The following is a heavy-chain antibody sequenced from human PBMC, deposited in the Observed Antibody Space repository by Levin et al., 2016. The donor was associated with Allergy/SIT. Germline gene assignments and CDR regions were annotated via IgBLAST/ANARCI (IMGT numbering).Heavy chain of an antibody. CDR1: GYTFTGYY. J-gene: IGHJ3*02. V-gene: IGHV1-2*02. CDR3: ARGRELLSLNDAFDI. CDR2: INPNSGGT. D-gene: IGHD1-26*01. Sequence: ASVKVSCKASGYTFTGYYMHWVRQAPGQGLEWMGWINPNSGGTNYAQKFQGRVTMTRDTSISTAYMELSRLRSDDTAVYYCARGRELLSLNDAFDIWGQGTMVTVSS.